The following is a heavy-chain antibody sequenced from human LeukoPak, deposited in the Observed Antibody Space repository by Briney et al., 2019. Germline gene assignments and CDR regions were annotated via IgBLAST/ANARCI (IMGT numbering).Heavy chain of an antibody. Sequence: ASVKVSCKASGYTFTGYYMHWVQQAPGQGLEWMGWINPNSGGTNYAQKFQGRVTMTRDTSISTAYMELSRLRSDDTAVYYCARFAVPAAIPFYYYYMDVWGKGTTVTVSS. CDR3: ARFAVPAAIPFYYYYMDV. D-gene: IGHD2-2*01. J-gene: IGHJ6*03. CDR1: GYTFTGYY. CDR2: INPNSGGT. V-gene: IGHV1-2*02.